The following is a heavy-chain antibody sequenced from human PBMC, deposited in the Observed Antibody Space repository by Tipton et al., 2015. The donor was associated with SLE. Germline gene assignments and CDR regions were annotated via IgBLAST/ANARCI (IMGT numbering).Heavy chain of an antibody. Sequence: TLSLTCTVSGGSISSGGYYWSWIRQHPGKGLEWIGYIYYSGSTYYNPSLKSRVTISVDTSKNQFSLKLSSVTAADTAVYYCARVEMATNSPDLWGRGTLVTVSS. D-gene: IGHD5-24*01. CDR3: ARVEMATNSPDL. CDR2: IYYSGST. V-gene: IGHV4-31*03. CDR1: GGSISSGGYY. J-gene: IGHJ2*01.